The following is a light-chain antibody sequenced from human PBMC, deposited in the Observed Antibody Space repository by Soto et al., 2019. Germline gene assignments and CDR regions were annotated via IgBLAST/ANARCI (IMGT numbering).Light chain of an antibody. CDR1: QSVASN. J-gene: IGKJ1*01. CDR3: QQYNNWPGT. CDR2: GAS. Sequence: EIVMTQSPATLSVSPGERSTLSCSASQSVASNLAWYQQKPGQAPSLLIYGASTRATSIPARFSGSGSGTEFTLTISSLQSEDFAVYYCQQYNNWPGTFGQGTKVDIK. V-gene: IGKV3-15*01.